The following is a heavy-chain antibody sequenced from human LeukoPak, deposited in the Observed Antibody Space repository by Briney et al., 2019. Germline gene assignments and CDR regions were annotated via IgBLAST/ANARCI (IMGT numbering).Heavy chain of an antibody. CDR3: ARGAPVVAATLLYYYYYGMDV. CDR2: IQRDGSDS. CDR1: GFTFSQYW. V-gene: IGHV3-7*01. J-gene: IGHJ6*02. D-gene: IGHD2-15*01. Sequence: GGSLKLSCVASGFTFSQYWMTWVRQAPGKGLEWVANIQRDGSDSNYVDSVKGRFTISRDNSKNTLYLQMNSLRAEDTAVYYCARGAPVVAATLLYYYYYGMDVWGQGTTVTVSS.